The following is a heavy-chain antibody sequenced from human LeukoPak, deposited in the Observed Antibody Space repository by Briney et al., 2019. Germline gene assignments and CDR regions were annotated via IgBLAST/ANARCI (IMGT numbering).Heavy chain of an antibody. CDR1: GFSFNVYW. CDR2: INQDGSEN. V-gene: IGHV3-7*05. CDR3: AKDHRYFDL. Sequence: GGSLRLSCAASGFSFNVYWMNWVRQAPWKGLEWVANINQDGSENYYVDSVKGRFTISRDNARNSLSLQMSSLRAEDTAVYYCAKDHRYFDLWGRGTLVTVSS. J-gene: IGHJ2*01.